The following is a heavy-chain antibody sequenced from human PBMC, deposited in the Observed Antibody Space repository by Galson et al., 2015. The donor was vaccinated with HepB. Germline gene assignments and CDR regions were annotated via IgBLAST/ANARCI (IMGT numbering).Heavy chain of an antibody. CDR3: TRVAHLGRGMNV. V-gene: IGHV6-1*01. D-gene: IGHD3-10*01. Sequence: CAISGDSVSRDTVGWNWIRQSPSRGLEWLGRTYYRSKWDSDYAISVKSRIIINADSSTNQFFLQLNSMTPEDTAVYYCTRVAHLGRGMNVWGQGTTVTV. CDR1: GDSVSRDTVG. J-gene: IGHJ6*02. CDR2: TYYRSKWDS.